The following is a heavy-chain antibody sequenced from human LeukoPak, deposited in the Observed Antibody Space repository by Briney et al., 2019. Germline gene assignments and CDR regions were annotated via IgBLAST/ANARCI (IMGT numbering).Heavy chain of an antibody. Sequence: PSETLSLTCTVSGGSISSGGYYWSWIRQHPGKGLEWIGYIYYSGSTYYNPSLKSRVTISVDTSKNQFSLKPSSVTAADTAVYYCARQRLGTPDYFDYWGQGTLVTVSS. V-gene: IGHV4-31*03. D-gene: IGHD7-27*01. CDR3: ARQRLGTPDYFDY. CDR2: IYYSGST. J-gene: IGHJ4*02. CDR1: GGSISSGGYY.